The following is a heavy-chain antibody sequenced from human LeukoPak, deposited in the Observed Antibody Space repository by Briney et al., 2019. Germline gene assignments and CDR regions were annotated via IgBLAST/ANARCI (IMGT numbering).Heavy chain of an antibody. J-gene: IGHJ5*02. V-gene: IGHV4-4*02. Sequence: SETLSLTCAVSGDSISSGNWWSWVRPSPGKGLEGIGEIYPSETTNYNPSLKSRVTISVDKSKNQFSLQLNSVTAADTAVYYCARLRVVGATTWFDPWGQGTLVTVSS. CDR3: ARLRVVGATTWFDP. CDR1: GDSISSGNW. CDR2: IYPSETT. D-gene: IGHD1-26*01.